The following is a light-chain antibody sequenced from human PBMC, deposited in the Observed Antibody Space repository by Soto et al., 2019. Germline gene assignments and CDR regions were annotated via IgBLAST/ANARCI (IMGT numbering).Light chain of an antibody. CDR1: QSVSSSY. V-gene: IGKV3-20*01. CDR3: QQYGSSPYT. J-gene: IGKJ2*01. CDR2: GAS. Sequence: EIVLTQSPGTLSLSPGERATLSCRASQSVSSSYLAWYQQKPGQAPMLLIYGASSRATGIPDRFSGSGSGTDFTLTISRLEPEDFAVYYCQQYGSSPYTFGQGTKLEIQ.